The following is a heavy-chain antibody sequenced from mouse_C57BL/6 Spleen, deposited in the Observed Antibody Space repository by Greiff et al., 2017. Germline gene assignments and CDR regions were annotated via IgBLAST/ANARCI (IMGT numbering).Heavy chain of an antibody. Sequence: VQLHQPGAELVKPGASVKVSCKASGYTFTSYWMHWVKQRPGQGLEWIGTIHPSDSDTNYNQKFKGKATLTVDKSSSTAYMQLSSLTSEDSAVYYCAIYGNYEDYAMDYWGQGTSVTVSS. J-gene: IGHJ4*01. CDR1: GYTFTSYW. D-gene: IGHD2-1*01. CDR2: IHPSDSDT. CDR3: AIYGNYEDYAMDY. V-gene: IGHV1-74*01.